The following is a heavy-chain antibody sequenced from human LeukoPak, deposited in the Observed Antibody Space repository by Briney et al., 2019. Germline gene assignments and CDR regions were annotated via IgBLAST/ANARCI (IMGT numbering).Heavy chain of an antibody. Sequence: GGSLRLSCAASGFTFSSYDMHWVRQAPGKGLEWVALIWYDGSNKYYADSVKGRFTISRDNSRNTLYLQMNSLRAEDTAVYYCARVATMVRVPLDALDIWGQGTMVSVSS. D-gene: IGHD3-10*01. CDR1: GFTFSSYD. V-gene: IGHV3-33*01. CDR2: IWYDGSNK. J-gene: IGHJ3*02. CDR3: ARVATMVRVPLDALDI.